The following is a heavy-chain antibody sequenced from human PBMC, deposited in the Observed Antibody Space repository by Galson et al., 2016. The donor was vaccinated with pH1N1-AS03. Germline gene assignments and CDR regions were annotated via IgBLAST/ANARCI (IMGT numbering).Heavy chain of an antibody. Sequence: SVKVSCKASGYSFSNYAIHWLRQAPGRSPEWMGWIIAGNGNTKYSQNLEGRVTLTRDTSAKTTYLELNSLRSEDTATYYCARWSPQKAMEKWGQGTLVTVSS. V-gene: IGHV1-3*01. CDR1: GYSFSNYA. J-gene: IGHJ4*02. CDR2: IIAGNGNT. CDR3: ARWSPQKAMEK. D-gene: IGHD5-18*01.